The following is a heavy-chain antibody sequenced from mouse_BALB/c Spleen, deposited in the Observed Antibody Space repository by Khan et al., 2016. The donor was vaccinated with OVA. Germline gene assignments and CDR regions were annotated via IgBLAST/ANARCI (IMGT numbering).Heavy chain of an antibody. J-gene: IGHJ2*01. D-gene: IGHD1-2*01. Sequence: EVQLQESGPGLVKPSQSLSLTCTVTGYSITSGYGWNWIRQFAGNKLEWRGYISYSGSTNYNPLLKSRITITRDTSKNQFFLQLNSVTTEDAATYYCDGTARIKYWGQGTTLTVSS. CDR2: ISYSGST. V-gene: IGHV3-2*02. CDR3: DGTARIKY. CDR1: GYSITSGYG.